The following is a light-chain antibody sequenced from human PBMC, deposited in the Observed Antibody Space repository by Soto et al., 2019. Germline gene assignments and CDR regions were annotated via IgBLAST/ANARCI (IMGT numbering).Light chain of an antibody. CDR1: QSISTW. Sequence: DIQLTQSPSTLSASVGDRVTITCRASQSISTWLAWYQQKPGTAPNLLIYKASTLESGVPSRFSGSRSGTEFTLTVSSLQPDDFATYYCQQYNDSFPYTFGQGTKVDIK. CDR2: KAS. CDR3: QQYNDSFPYT. J-gene: IGKJ2*01. V-gene: IGKV1-5*03.